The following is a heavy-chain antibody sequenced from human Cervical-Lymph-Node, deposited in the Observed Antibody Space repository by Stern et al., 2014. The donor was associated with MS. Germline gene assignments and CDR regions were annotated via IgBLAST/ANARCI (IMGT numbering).Heavy chain of an antibody. D-gene: IGHD6-19*01. Sequence: EVDLVESGGTLVQAGGSLRLSCEASGFTFSRYAMSWVRQATGKGLEWVSFISGSDGSTFYADSVKLRFTISRDNSKNTLFLQMNSLKAEDTAVYYCAKFYGSGPFDYWGQGTLVTVSS. CDR1: GFTFSRYA. J-gene: IGHJ4*02. CDR2: ISGSDGST. V-gene: IGHV3-23*04. CDR3: AKFYGSGPFDY.